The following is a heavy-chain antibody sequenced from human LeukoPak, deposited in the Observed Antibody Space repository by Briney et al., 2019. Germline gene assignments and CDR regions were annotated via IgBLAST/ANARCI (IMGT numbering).Heavy chain of an antibody. D-gene: IGHD3-22*01. CDR2: INWDSGNI. J-gene: IGHJ3*02. Sequence: PGGSLRLSCAASGFIFDDYAMYWVRQVPGKGLEWVSGINWDSGNIVYADSVKGRFIISRDNAKNSLYLQMNSLRAEDMALYYCATAGQITMIVVDDAFDIWGQGTMVTVSS. CDR3: ATAGQITMIVVDDAFDI. V-gene: IGHV3-9*03. CDR1: GFIFDDYA.